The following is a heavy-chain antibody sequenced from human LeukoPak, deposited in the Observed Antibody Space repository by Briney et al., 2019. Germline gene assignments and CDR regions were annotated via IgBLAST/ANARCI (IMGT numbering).Heavy chain of an antibody. Sequence: SETLSLTCTVSGGSISSYYWSWIRQPPGKGLEWVGYIYYSGSTNYNPSLKSRVTISVDTSKNQFSLKLSSVTAADTAVYYCARVLADSYYDFWSGYYTSWFDRWGQGTLVTVSS. CDR2: IYYSGST. D-gene: IGHD3-3*01. CDR3: ARVLADSYYDFWSGYYTSWFDR. J-gene: IGHJ5*02. CDR1: GGSISSYY. V-gene: IGHV4-59*01.